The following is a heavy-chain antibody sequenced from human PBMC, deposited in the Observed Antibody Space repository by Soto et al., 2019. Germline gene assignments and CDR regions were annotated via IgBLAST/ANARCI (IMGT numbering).Heavy chain of an antibody. CDR2: INPKFGDT. CDR3: ARNMDYYYGRGSGNGHWV. D-gene: IGHD3-10*02. V-gene: IGHV1-2*02. J-gene: IGHJ6*02. Sequence: QVQLVQSGAEVKEPGDSVRVSCEASGYTFTAYHIHWVRQAPGQGLEWMGWINPKFGDTTYAQDFQGRVSMTRDMSISTVYMELSRLTSEDTAIYYCARNMDYYYGRGSGNGHWVWGQWTTVTVFS. CDR1: GYTFTAYH.